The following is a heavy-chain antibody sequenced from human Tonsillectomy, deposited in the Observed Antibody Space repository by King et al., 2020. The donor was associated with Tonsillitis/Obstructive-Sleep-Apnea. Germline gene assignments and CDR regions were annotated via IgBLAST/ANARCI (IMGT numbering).Heavy chain of an antibody. Sequence: QLQESGPGLVKPSQTLSLTCTVSGGSISSGGYYWSWIRQHPGKGLEWIGYIYYSGSTYYNPSLKSRVTISVDTSKNQFSLKLSSVTAADTAVYYCVRGAGRNCSSTSSYKYYGMDVWGQGTTVTVSS. CDR1: GGSISSGGYY. J-gene: IGHJ6*02. CDR2: IYYSGST. D-gene: IGHD2-2*02. V-gene: IGHV4-31*03. CDR3: VRGAGRNCSSTSSYKYYGMDV.